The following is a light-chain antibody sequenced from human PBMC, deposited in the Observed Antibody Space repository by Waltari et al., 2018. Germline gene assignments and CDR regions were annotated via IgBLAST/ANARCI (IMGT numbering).Light chain of an antibody. CDR2: AES. CDR3: QQSYSTPRT. CDR1: QSISSY. J-gene: IGKJ1*01. V-gene: IGKV1-39*01. Sequence: DIQMTQSPSSLSASVGDRVTITCRASQSISSYLNWYQQKPGKAPKLLIYAESSLQSGVPSRFSGSGSGTDFTLTISSLQPEDFATYYCQQSYSTPRTFGQGTKLELQ.